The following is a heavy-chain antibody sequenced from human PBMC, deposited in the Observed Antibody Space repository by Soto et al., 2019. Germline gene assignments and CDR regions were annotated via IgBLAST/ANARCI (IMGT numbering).Heavy chain of an antibody. V-gene: IGHV4-30-2*01. CDR1: GGSISDGAYY. D-gene: IGHD1-1*01. CDR3: AREGRMGTFDY. CDR2: IYHTGTT. J-gene: IGHJ4*02. Sequence: PSETLSLTCTVSGGSISDGAYYWSWIRQPPGKGLEWIGFIYHTGTTYYNPSLKSRVTISVDRSKNQFSLKLNSVTAADTAVYYCAREGRMGTFDYWGQGALVTVSS.